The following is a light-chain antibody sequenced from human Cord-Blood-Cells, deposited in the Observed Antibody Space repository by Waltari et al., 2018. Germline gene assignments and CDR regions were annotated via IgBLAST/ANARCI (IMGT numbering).Light chain of an antibody. CDR1: SSDVGGYNY. CDR3: SSYTSSSTWV. CDR2: DVS. Sequence: QSALTQPASVSGSPGQSITISCTGTSSDVGGYNYVSWYQQHPGQAPKLMIYDVSKRPSGVYNRFSGSKSGNTASVTISGLQAEDEADYYCSSYTSSSTWVFGGGTKLTVL. V-gene: IGLV2-14*01. J-gene: IGLJ3*02.